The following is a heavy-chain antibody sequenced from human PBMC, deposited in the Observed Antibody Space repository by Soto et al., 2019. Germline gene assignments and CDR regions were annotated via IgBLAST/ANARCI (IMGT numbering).Heavy chain of an antibody. Sequence: ASVKVSCKVSGYTITALSMHWGRQDPGKGLEWMGGFDPEDGETIYAQKFQGRVTMTEDTSTDTAYMELSSLRSEDTAVYYCATDRRRSVTTVWYFDLWGRGTLVTVSS. V-gene: IGHV1-24*01. CDR1: GYTITALS. CDR3: ATDRRRSVTTVWYFDL. D-gene: IGHD4-4*01. J-gene: IGHJ2*01. CDR2: FDPEDGET.